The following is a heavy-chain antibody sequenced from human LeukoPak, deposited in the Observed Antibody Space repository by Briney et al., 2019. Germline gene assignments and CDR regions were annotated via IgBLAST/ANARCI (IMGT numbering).Heavy chain of an antibody. J-gene: IGHJ4*02. Sequence: GGSLRLSCAVSGITLSNYGMSWVRQAPGKGLEWVAGISGSGGGTVYADSVKGRFTISRDNRKNTLYLQMNSLRADDTAVYFCAKRGVVIRVILVGFHKEAYYFDAWCQGALVTVSP. CDR2: ISGSGGGT. CDR1: GITLSNYG. CDR3: AKRGVVIRVILVGFHKEAYYFDA. V-gene: IGHV3-23*01. D-gene: IGHD3-22*01.